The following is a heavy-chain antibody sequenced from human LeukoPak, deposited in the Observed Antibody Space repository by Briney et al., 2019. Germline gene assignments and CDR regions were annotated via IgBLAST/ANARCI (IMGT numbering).Heavy chain of an antibody. CDR3: ARHDYYGSLNWFDP. CDR2: ISYSGTT. Sequence: SETLSLTCIVSGGSLNSPNYYWGWIRQPPGKGLEWIGTISYSGTTYYNPSLKSRLTISVDTSKNQFSLKLTSVTVADTSVYYCARHDYYGSLNWFDPWGQGTLITVPS. V-gene: IGHV4-39*01. CDR1: GGSLNSPNYY. D-gene: IGHD3-10*01. J-gene: IGHJ5*02.